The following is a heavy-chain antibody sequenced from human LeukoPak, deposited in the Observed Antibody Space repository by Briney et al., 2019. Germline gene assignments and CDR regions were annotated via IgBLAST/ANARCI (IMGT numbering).Heavy chain of an antibody. Sequence: GASVKVSCKASGYTFTSYGISWVRQAPGQGLEWMGWISAYNGNTNYAQKLQGRITMTTDTSTSTAYMELRSLRSDDTAVYYCARHSSDYDFWSGYQGLVLDYWGQGTLVTVSS. V-gene: IGHV1-18*01. CDR2: ISAYNGNT. D-gene: IGHD3-3*01. J-gene: IGHJ4*02. CDR3: ARHSSDYDFWSGYQGLVLDY. CDR1: GYTFTSYG.